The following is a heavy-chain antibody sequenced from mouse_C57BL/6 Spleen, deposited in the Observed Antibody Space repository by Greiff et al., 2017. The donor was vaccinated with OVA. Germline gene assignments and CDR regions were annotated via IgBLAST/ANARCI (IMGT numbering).Heavy chain of an antibody. CDR1: GYTFTDYN. CDR3: ARAGNYFDY. V-gene: IGHV1-22*01. J-gene: IGHJ2*01. CDR2: INPNNGGT. Sequence: EVKLMESGPELVKPGASVKMSCKASGYTFTDYNMHWVKQSHGKSLEWIGYINPNNGGTSYNQKFKGKATLTVNKSSSTAYMELRSLTSEDSAVYYCARAGNYFDYWGQGTTLTVSS. D-gene: IGHD4-1*01.